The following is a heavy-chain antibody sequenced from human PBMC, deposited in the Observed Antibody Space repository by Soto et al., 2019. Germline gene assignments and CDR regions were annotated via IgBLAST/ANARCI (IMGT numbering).Heavy chain of an antibody. CDR2: ISYDGSYK. V-gene: IGHV3-30*18. CDR3: AKWASGFDY. Sequence: QVQLVESGGGVVQPGRSLRLSCASSGFTFSSYGMHWVRQAPGKGLEWVAVISYDGSYKYYADSVKGRFTISRDNSKNTLYLQMNSLRAEDTALYYCAKWASGFDYWGQGTLVTVSS. J-gene: IGHJ4*02. D-gene: IGHD6-25*01. CDR1: GFTFSSYG.